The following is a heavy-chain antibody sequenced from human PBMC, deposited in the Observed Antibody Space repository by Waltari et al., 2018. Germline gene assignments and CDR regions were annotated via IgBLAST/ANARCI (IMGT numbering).Heavy chain of an antibody. CDR3: AKEGLATTGGDAFDI. Sequence: DVQLLESGGGLAQPGGSLRLSCAASGFTFSNYAMSWVRQAPGTGLEWVSGISASGGTTHYVDSLNGRFAISRDNSKGTVFLQMDRLSAEDTAVYYCAKEGLATTGGDAFDIWGQGTMVTVS. V-gene: IGHV3-23*01. CDR1: GFTFSNYA. J-gene: IGHJ3*02. CDR2: ISASGGTT. D-gene: IGHD1-1*01.